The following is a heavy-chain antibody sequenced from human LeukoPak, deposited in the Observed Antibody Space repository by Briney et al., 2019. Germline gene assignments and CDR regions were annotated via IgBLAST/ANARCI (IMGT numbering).Heavy chain of an antibody. CDR2: ISDSSDLK. CDR1: GFTFSNYA. J-gene: IGHJ5*02. Sequence: TGGSLRLSCAASGFTFSNYAMSWVRXXXXXXXXXXXXISDSSDLKYYADSVKGRFSISRDNSIDTLYLQLNNLRAEDTAIYYCAKGGRNRSWWQQLDRWGLGTQLTVSA. D-gene: IGHD2-8*02. CDR3: AKGGRNRSWWQQLDR. V-gene: IGHV3-23*01.